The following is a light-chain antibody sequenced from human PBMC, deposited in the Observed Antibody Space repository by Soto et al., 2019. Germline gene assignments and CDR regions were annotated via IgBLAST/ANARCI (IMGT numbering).Light chain of an antibody. J-gene: IGLJ1*01. CDR3: QSYDSSLRGSYV. Sequence: QSVLTQPPSVSGAPGQRVTISCTGSSSNIGAGYDVHWYQQLPGTVPKLLIYGNSNRPSGVPDRFSGSKSGTSASLAITGLQAEGEADYYCQSYDSSLRGSYVFGTGTKVTVL. V-gene: IGLV1-40*01. CDR1: SSNIGAGYD. CDR2: GNS.